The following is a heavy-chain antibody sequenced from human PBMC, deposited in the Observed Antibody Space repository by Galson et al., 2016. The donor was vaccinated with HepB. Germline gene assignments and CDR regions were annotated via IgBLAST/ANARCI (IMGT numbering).Heavy chain of an antibody. CDR1: GFNFNDYA. J-gene: IGHJ6*02. V-gene: IGHV3-9*01. CDR2: ISWNSNNI. CDR3: AKANTAFLTWGATDV. D-gene: IGHD5-18*01. Sequence: SLRLSCAASGFNFNDYAMHWVRQAPGKGLEWVSGISWNSNNIGYADSVKGRFTISRDNPKNSLYLQMNSLRGDDTALYYCAKANTAFLTWGATDVWGQGTTGTVSS.